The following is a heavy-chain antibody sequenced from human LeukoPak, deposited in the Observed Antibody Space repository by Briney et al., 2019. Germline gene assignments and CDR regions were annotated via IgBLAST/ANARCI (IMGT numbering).Heavy chain of an antibody. V-gene: IGHV4-39*07. CDR3: ARVVWVRGVIHA. CDR1: GGSISSSSYY. CDR2: IYYSGST. D-gene: IGHD3-10*01. J-gene: IGHJ5*02. Sequence: SETLSLTCTVSGGSISSSSYYWGWLRQPPGKGLEWIGSIYYSGSTYYNPSLKSRVTISVDTSKNQFSLKLSSVTAADTAVYYCARVVWVRGVIHAWGQGTLVTVSS.